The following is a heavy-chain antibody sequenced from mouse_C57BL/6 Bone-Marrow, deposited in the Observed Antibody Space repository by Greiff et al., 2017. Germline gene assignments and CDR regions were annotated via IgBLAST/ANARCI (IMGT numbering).Heavy chain of an antibody. CDR3: ARSAYYYGSSYGYFDY. CDR1: GYTFTSYW. J-gene: IGHJ2*01. CDR2: IDPNRGGT. V-gene: IGHV1-72*01. D-gene: IGHD1-1*01. Sequence: QVQLQQPGAELVKPGASVKLSCKASGYTFTSYWMHWVKQRPGRGLEWIGRIDPNRGGTKYNEKFKSKATLTVDKPSSTAYMQLSSLPSEDSAVYYCARSAYYYGSSYGYFDYWGQGTTLTVSS.